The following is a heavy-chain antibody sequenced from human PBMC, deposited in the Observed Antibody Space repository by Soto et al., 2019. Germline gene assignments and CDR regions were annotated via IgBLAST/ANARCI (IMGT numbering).Heavy chain of an antibody. Sequence: GESLKISCAASVFTFRIYSMHWVRQSPGKGLEWVAVMWYDGTNKYYGESVKGRFTISRDNSENTLYLQMNSLRVEDTAVYYCARDATFGTKGGSFDIWGHGTLVTVSS. V-gene: IGHV3-33*01. J-gene: IGHJ3*02. CDR3: ARDATFGTKGGSFDI. CDR2: MWYDGTNK. CDR1: VFTFRIYS. D-gene: IGHD3-16*01.